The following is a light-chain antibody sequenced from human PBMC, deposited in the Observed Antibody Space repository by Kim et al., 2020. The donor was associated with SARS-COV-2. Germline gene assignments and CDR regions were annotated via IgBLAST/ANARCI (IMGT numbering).Light chain of an antibody. J-gene: IGKJ1*01. CDR1: QGISNY. CDR2: AAS. CDR3: QKYDSPPWT. V-gene: IGKV1-27*01. Sequence: EIEMTQSPSSLSASVGDRVTITCRASQGISNYLAWYQQKTGKVPKLLIYAASALQSRVPSRFSGSGSGTDFTLTISSLQPEDVATYYCQKYDSPPWTFGQGTKVDIK.